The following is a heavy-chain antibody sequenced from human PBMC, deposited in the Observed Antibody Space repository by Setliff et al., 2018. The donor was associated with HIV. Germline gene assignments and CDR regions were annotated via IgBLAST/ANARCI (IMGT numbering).Heavy chain of an antibody. D-gene: IGHD3-3*02. CDR1: GYTFTSYG. CDR2: ISAYSGDT. V-gene: IGHV1-18*01. J-gene: IGHJ6*02. CDR3: ARDAWVEFLEWTFYGMDV. Sequence: SVKVSCKASGYTFTSYGISWVRQAPGQGLEWMGWISAYSGDTNYAQKVQGRVTLTTDTSTSTAYMELRRLRSDDTAVYYCARDAWVEFLEWTFYGMDVWGQGTTVTVSS.